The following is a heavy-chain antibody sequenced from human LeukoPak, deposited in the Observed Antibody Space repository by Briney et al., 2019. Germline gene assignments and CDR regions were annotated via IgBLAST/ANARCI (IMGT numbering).Heavy chain of an antibody. D-gene: IGHD3-3*01. CDR1: GGSISSSSYY. V-gene: IGHV4-39*07. J-gene: IGHJ3*02. CDR3: ARSRRNYDRLHDAFDI. CDR2: IYYSGST. Sequence: PSETLSLTCTVSGGSISSSSYYWGWIRQPPGKGLEWIGSIYYSGSTYYNPSLKSRVTISVDTSKNQFSLKLSSVTAADTAVYYCARSRRNYDRLHDAFDIWGQGTMVTVSS.